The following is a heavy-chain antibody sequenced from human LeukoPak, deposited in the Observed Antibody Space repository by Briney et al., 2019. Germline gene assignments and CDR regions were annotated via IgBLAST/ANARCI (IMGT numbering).Heavy chain of an antibody. CDR3: ARDAANAYCGGDCYEGGFDY. CDR1: GFTFSSYS. J-gene: IGHJ4*02. D-gene: IGHD2-21*02. CDR2: ISSSSSYI. Sequence: PGGSLRLSCAASGFTFSSYSMNWVRQAPGKGLEWVSSISSSSSYIYYADSVKGRFTISRDNAKNSLYLQMNSLRAEDTAVYYCARDAANAYCGGDCYEGGFDYWGQGTLVTVSS. V-gene: IGHV3-21*01.